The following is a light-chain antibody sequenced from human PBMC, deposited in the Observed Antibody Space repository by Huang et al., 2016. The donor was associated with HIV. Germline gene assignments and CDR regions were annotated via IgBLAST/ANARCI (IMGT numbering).Light chain of an antibody. V-gene: IGKV3-15*01. Sequence: EIVLTQSPATLSVSPGESATLSCRASQSVSNNLAWYQQKPGQAPRLLIYAASTRATGSPGRFSGSGSGTEFTLTISSLQSEEFAVYYCQQYHDWPPLTFGGGTKVEIK. CDR2: AAS. CDR3: QQYHDWPPLT. J-gene: IGKJ4*01. CDR1: QSVSNN.